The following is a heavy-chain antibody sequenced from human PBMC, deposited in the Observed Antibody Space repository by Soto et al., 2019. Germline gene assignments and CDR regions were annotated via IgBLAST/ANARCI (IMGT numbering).Heavy chain of an antibody. J-gene: IGHJ4*02. V-gene: IGHV1-69*10. CDR1: GGPFRRHR. Sequence: PVKGSCQAPGGPFRRHRIASGRQAPGQKGGWVGGVIPMLGKPTHAKNVQGRATITADESLTSSYLELRSLRSEDTGVYFCARGAMANFDYWGQGTVVTVSS. D-gene: IGHD5-18*01. CDR3: ARGAMANFDY. CDR2: VIPMLGKP.